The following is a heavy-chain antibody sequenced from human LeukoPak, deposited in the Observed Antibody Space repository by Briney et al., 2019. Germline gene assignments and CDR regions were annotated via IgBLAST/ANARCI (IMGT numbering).Heavy chain of an antibody. D-gene: IGHD3-16*01. J-gene: IGHJ4*02. Sequence: SETLSLTCTVSGGSISSGGYYWSWIRQQPGKGLEWIGYIYYSGSPYYNPYLKSRVTISVDTSKNQFSLKLSSVTAADTAVYYCARAGGFFSPFGYWGQGTLVTVSS. CDR3: ARAGGFFSPFGY. CDR2: IYYSGSP. V-gene: IGHV4-31*03. CDR1: GGSISSGGYY.